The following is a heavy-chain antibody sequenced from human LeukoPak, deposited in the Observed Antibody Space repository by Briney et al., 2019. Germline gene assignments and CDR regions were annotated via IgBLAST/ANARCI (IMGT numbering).Heavy chain of an antibody. CDR3: ARGRIQLWYQYFDY. J-gene: IGHJ4*02. CDR2: INHSGST. D-gene: IGHD5-18*01. CDR1: GGSFSGYY. V-gene: IGHV4-34*01. Sequence: SETLSLTCAVYGGSFSGYYWSWIRQPPGKGLEWIGEINHSGSTNNNPSLKSRVTISVDTSKNQFSLKLSSVTAADTDVYYCARGRIQLWYQYFDYWGQGTLVTVSS.